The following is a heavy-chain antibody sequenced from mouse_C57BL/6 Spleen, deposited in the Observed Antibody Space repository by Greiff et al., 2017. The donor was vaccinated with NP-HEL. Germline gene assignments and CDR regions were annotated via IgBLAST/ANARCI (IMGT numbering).Heavy chain of an antibody. CDR3: ARGGVYSNEAWFAY. D-gene: IGHD2-5*01. J-gene: IGHJ3*01. CDR1: GYTFTSYG. Sequence: QVQLQQSGAELARPGASVKLSCKASGYTFTSYGISWVKQRTGQGLAWIGEIYPRSGNTYYNEKFKGKATLTADKSSSTAYMELRSLTSEDSSVYFCARGGVYSNEAWFAYWGQGTLVTVSA. V-gene: IGHV1-81*01. CDR2: IYPRSGNT.